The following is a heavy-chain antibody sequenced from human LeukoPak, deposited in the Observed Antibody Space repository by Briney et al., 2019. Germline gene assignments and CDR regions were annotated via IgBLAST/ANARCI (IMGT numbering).Heavy chain of an antibody. D-gene: IGHD3-22*01. J-gene: IGHJ3*02. CDR3: ASGYYSNHDAFDI. CDR1: GYTLTGLS. V-gene: IGHV1-24*01. Sequence: GASVKVSCKVSGYTLTGLSMHWVRQAPGKGLEWMGGFDPEDGETIYAQKFQGRVTMTEDTSTDTAYMELSSLRSEDTAVYYCASGYYSNHDAFDIWGQGTMVTVSS. CDR2: FDPEDGET.